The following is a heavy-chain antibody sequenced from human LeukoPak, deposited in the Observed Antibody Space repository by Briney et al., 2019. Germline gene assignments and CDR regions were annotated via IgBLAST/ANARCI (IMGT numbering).Heavy chain of an antibody. D-gene: IGHD3-10*01. CDR3: ARHITYYYGSGGYYLNWFDP. J-gene: IGHJ5*02. CDR1: GFTVSSNY. V-gene: IGHV3-53*01. Sequence: GGSLRLSCAASGFTVSSNYMSWVRQAPGKGLEWVSVIYSGGSTYYADSVKGRFTISRDNSKNTLYLQMNSLRAEDTAVYYCARHITYYYGSGGYYLNWFDPGGKGTLVPVSS. CDR2: IYSGGST.